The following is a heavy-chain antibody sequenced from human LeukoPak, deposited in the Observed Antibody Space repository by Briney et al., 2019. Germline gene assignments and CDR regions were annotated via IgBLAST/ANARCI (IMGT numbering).Heavy chain of an antibody. CDR3: AHRRFGSKTIPFYYMDF. V-gene: IGHV2-5*02. D-gene: IGHD2-2*02. CDR1: GFSLSTSGVG. Sequence: ESGPTLVKPTPTLTLTCTFSGFSLSTSGVGVGWIRQPPGTALEWLALIYWDDDKLYSPSLKSRLTITQHTSKNQVVLTMTNMDPVDTATYYCAHRRFGSKTIPFYYMDFWGKRTTVTVSS. J-gene: IGHJ6*03. CDR2: IYWDDDK.